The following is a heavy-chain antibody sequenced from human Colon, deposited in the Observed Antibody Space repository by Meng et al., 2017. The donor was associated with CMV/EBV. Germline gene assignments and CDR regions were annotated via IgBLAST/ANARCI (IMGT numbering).Heavy chain of an antibody. CDR2: INHSGST. V-gene: IGHV4-34*01. D-gene: IGHD4-11*01. J-gene: IGHJ5*02. Sequence: QVQLQQWGAGLLKPSETLSLTCAFYGGSFSGYDWSWIRQPPGKGLEWIGEINHSGSTNYNPSLKSRVTISVDTSKNQFSLKLSSVTAADTAVYYCARGRLPTDPWGQGTLVTVSS. CDR3: ARGRLPTDP. CDR1: GGSFSGYD.